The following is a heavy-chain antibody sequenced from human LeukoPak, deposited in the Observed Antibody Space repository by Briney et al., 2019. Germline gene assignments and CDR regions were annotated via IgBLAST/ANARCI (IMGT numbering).Heavy chain of an antibody. V-gene: IGHV3-7*01. J-gene: IGHJ6*03. D-gene: IGHD1-26*01. Sequence: GGSLRLSCAASGFTFSSYWMSWVRQAPGKGLEWVANIKQDGSEKYYVDSVKGRFTISRDNAKNSLYLQMNSLRAEDTAVYYCARDPYSGAYGNTYYYYMDVWGKGTTVTISS. CDR2: IKQDGSEK. CDR1: GFTFSSYW. CDR3: ARDPYSGAYGNTYYYYMDV.